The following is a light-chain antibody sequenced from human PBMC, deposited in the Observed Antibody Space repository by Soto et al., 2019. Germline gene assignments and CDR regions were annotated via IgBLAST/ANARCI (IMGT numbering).Light chain of an antibody. Sequence: EIVLTHSPVTLSLSPLEIAILSCSSSQSVSSKLAWYQQTPGQAPRLLIYGASTRATGIPARFSGSGSGTEFTLTISSLQSEDFAVYYCQQYNNWPPITFGQGTRLEIK. J-gene: IGKJ5*01. CDR3: QQYNNWPPIT. CDR2: GAS. V-gene: IGKV3-15*01. CDR1: QSVSSK.